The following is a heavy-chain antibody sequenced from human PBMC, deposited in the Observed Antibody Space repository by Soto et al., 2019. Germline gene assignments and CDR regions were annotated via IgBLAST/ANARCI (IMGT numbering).Heavy chain of an antibody. CDR1: GYTFTSYE. V-gene: IGHV1-8*01. Sequence: QVQLVQSGAEVMKPGASVKVSCKASGYTFTSYEINWVRQATGRGLEWMGWMNPNSGNTGYVQKFQGRVIMTRNTSTRTAYMELSSLRSEDTAVYFCARGKAYDFWSGYYTGGMDVWGQGTTVIVSS. J-gene: IGHJ6*02. D-gene: IGHD3-3*01. CDR3: ARGKAYDFWSGYYTGGMDV. CDR2: MNPNSGNT.